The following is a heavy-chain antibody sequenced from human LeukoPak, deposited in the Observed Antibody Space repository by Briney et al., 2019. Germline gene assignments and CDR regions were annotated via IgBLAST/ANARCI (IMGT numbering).Heavy chain of an antibody. CDR2: IYYSGST. Sequence: PSETLSLTCTVSGGSISSSSYYWVWLRQPPGKGLEWIGSIYYSGSTYYNPSLKSRVTISVDTSKNQFSLKLSSVTAADTAVYYCARGSRELVDYWGQGTLVTVSS. CDR1: GGSISSSSYY. D-gene: IGHD1-26*01. CDR3: ARGSRELVDY. J-gene: IGHJ4*02. V-gene: IGHV4-39*07.